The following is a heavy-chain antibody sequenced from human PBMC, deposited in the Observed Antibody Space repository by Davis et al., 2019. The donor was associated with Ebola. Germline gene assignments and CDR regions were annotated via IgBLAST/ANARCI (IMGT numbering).Heavy chain of an antibody. D-gene: IGHD1-20*01. J-gene: IGHJ4*02. CDR3: ARGYNWNYFDY. CDR2: IGTAGDT. V-gene: IGHV3-13*01. Sequence: GESLKISCAASGFTFSSYDMHWVRQATGKGLEWVSAIGTAGDTYYPGSVKGRFTISRENAKNSLYLQMNSLRAGDTAVYYCARGYNWNYFDYWGQGTLVTVSS. CDR1: GFTFSSYD.